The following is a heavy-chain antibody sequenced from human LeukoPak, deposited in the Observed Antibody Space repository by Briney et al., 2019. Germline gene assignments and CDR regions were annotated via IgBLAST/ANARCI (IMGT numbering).Heavy chain of an antibody. Sequence: PGGSLRLSCAASGFTFSSFDMHWVRQPPGRGLEWVSTIGTASDTYYPGSVEGRFTLSRDNAKNSLYLQMNSLTAGDTAVYYCARGPPRGKYYYMDVWGKGTTVTVSS. CDR2: IGTASDT. CDR1: GFTFSSFD. V-gene: IGHV3-13*01. J-gene: IGHJ6*03. D-gene: IGHD1-1*01. CDR3: ARGPPRGKYYYMDV.